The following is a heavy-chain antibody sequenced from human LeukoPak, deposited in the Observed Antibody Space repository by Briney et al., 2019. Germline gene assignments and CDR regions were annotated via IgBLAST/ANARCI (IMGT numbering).Heavy chain of an antibody. V-gene: IGHV1-2*02. Sequence: ASVKVSCKASGYTFTSYDINWVRQATGQGLEWMGWINPNSGGTNYAQKFQGRVTMTRDTSISTAYMELSRLRSDDTAVYYCARSTGFGYYYYMDVWGKGTTVTVSS. CDR2: INPNSGGT. J-gene: IGHJ6*03. CDR1: GYTFTSYD. D-gene: IGHD3-10*01. CDR3: ARSTGFGYYYYMDV.